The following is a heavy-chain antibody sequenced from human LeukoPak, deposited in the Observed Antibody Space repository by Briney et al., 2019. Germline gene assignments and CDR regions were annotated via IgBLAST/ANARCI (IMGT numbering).Heavy chain of an antibody. CDR1: GGSISGYY. CDR2: IYYSGST. J-gene: IGHJ4*02. V-gene: IGHV4-59*08. CDR3: ARHAARASSWYGD. Sequence: SETLSLTCTVSGGSISGYYWSWIRQPPGKGLEWIGYIYYSGSTNYNPSLKSRVTISVDTSKNQFSLKLSSVTAADTAVYYCARHAARASSWYGDWGRGTLVTVSS. D-gene: IGHD6-13*01.